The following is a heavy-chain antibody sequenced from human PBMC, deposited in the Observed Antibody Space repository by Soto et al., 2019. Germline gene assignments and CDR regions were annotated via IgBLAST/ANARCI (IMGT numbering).Heavy chain of an antibody. V-gene: IGHV4-39*07. CDR3: ARGLPPENYYYYGMDV. J-gene: IGHJ6*02. CDR2: IYSGST. CDR1: GGSISSSSSY. D-gene: IGHD2-2*01. Sequence: PSETLSLTCTVSGGSISSSSSYWGWVRQPPGKGLEWMATIYSGSTNYNPSLKSRVTISVDTSKNQFSLTLSSVTAADTAVYYCARGLPPENYYYYGMDVWGQGTTVTVSS.